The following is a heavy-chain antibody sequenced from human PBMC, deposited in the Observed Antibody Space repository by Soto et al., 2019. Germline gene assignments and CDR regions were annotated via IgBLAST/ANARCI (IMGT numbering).Heavy chain of an antibody. D-gene: IGHD6-6*01. CDR1: GFTFSSYG. Sequence: QVQLVESGGGVVQPGRSLRLSCAASGFTFSSYGMHWVRQAPGKGLERVAVIWYDGSNKYYADSVKGRFTISRDNSKNTLYLQMNSLRAEDTAVYYCARDHEYSSSFAGMDVWGQGTTVTVSS. CDR2: IWYDGSNK. J-gene: IGHJ6*02. V-gene: IGHV3-33*01. CDR3: ARDHEYSSSFAGMDV.